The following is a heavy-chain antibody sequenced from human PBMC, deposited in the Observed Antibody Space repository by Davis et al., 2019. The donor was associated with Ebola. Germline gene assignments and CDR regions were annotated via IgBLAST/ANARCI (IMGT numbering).Heavy chain of an antibody. CDR2: ISYDGSNK. J-gene: IGHJ6*03. D-gene: IGHD3-10*01. CDR3: ARVAYYYGSGSYYPYYYYYMDV. V-gene: IGHV3-30-3*01. CDR1: GFTFSSYA. Sequence: GESLKISCAASGFTFSSYAMHWVRQAPGKGLEWVAVISYDGSNKYYADSVKGRFTISRDNSKNTLYLQMNSLRAEDTAVYYCARVAYYYGSGSYYPYYYYYMDVWGKGTTVTVSS.